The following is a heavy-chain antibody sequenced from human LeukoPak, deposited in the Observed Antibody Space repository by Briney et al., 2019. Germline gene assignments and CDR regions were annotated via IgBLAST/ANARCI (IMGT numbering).Heavy chain of an antibody. CDR3: AKAPRGYTGYYFDY. CDR1: GFTFSTYS. J-gene: IGHJ4*02. D-gene: IGHD5-12*01. Sequence: GGSLRLSCAASGFTFSTYSMNWVRQAPGKGLEWVSSITSSSSYIYYADSVKGRFTFSRDNAKNSLYLQMNSLRAEDTAVYYCAKAPRGYTGYYFDYWGQGTLVTVSS. V-gene: IGHV3-21*01. CDR2: ITSSSSYI.